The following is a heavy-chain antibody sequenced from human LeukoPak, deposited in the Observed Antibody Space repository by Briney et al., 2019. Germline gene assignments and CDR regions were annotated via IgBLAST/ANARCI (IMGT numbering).Heavy chain of an antibody. CDR3: ARDRYGDYTPDY. CDR1: GFTFSSYS. J-gene: IGHJ4*02. Sequence: GGSLRLSCAASGFTFSSYSMNWVRQAPGKGLEWVSYISGSSSTIYYADSVKGRFTISRDIARNSLYLQMNSLRAEDTAVYYCARDRYGDYTPDYWGQGTLVTVSS. D-gene: IGHD4-17*01. CDR2: ISGSSSTI. V-gene: IGHV3-48*01.